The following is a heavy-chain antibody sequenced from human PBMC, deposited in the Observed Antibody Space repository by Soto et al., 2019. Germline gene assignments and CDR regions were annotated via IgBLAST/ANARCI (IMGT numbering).Heavy chain of an antibody. D-gene: IGHD3-22*01. J-gene: IGHJ5*02. CDR2: IYTSGST. CDR3: ARDRPYYYDSSGQPGWFDP. V-gene: IGHV4-4*07. Sequence: TLSLTCTVSGGSISSYYWSWIRQPAGKGLEWIGRIYTSGSTNYNPSLKSRVTISVDKSKNQFSLKLSSVTAADTAVYYCARDRPYYYDSSGQPGWFDPWGQGTLVTVSS. CDR1: GGSISSYY.